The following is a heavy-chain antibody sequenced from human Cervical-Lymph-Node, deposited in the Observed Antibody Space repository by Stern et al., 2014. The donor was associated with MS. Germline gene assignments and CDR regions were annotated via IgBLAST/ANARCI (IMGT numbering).Heavy chain of an antibody. V-gene: IGHV5-51*01. D-gene: IGHD3-10*01. Sequence: EVQLVESGAEVKKPGESLKISCKGSGYTFTNYWIGWVRQMPGKGLEWMGVSYPGESDTRYSPSFQVQVTISADKSINTAYLQWSSLKASDTAMYYCARMWAVQGPRGNLPGYFQHWGQGTLVTVSS. J-gene: IGHJ1*01. CDR3: ARMWAVQGPRGNLPGYFQH. CDR1: GYTFTNYW. CDR2: SYPGESDT.